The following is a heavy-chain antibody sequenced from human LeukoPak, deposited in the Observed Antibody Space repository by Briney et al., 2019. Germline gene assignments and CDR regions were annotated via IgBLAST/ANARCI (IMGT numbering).Heavy chain of an antibody. Sequence: ASVKVSCKASGYTFTSYAMNWVRQAPGQGLEWMGGIIPIFGTANYAQKFQGRVTITADKSTSTAYMELSSLRSEDTAVYYCARVPEYSSGPLYYYMDVWGKGTTVTVSS. CDR3: ARVPEYSSGPLYYYMDV. D-gene: IGHD6-19*01. CDR2: IIPIFGTA. V-gene: IGHV1-69*06. J-gene: IGHJ6*03. CDR1: GYTFTSYA.